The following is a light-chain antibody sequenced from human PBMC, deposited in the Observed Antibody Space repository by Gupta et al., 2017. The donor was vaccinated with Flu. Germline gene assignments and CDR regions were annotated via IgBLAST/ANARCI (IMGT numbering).Light chain of an antibody. Sequence: DVQMTQSPSSLSASVGDRVTITCRAGQDISNYLTWYQQKPGKVPTLLIYGATTLQSGVPSRFSGSGSGTDFSLTITNLQPEDFATYYCQKYDSAPYTFGQGTKLDI. J-gene: IGKJ2*01. CDR3: QKYDSAPYT. V-gene: IGKV1-27*01. CDR1: QDISNY. CDR2: GAT.